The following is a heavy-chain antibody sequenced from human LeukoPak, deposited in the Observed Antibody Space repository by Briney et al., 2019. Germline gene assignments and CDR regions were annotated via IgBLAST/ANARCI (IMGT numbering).Heavy chain of an antibody. V-gene: IGHV1-46*01. Sequence: GASVKVSCKASGYTFTSYYMHWVRQAPGQGLEWMGIINPSGGSTSYAQKFQGRVTMTRDTSTSTVYTELSSLRSEDTAVYYCARDTGTRAFDIWGQGTMVTVSS. CDR2: INPSGGST. CDR3: ARDTGTRAFDI. D-gene: IGHD6-13*01. CDR1: GYTFTSYY. J-gene: IGHJ3*02.